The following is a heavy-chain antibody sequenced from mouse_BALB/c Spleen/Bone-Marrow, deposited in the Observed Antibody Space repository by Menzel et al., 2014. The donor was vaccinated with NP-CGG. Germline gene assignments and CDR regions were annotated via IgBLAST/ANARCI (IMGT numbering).Heavy chain of an antibody. Sequence: QVQLQQPGAELAKPGASVKMSCRASGYTFTSYWMHWVKQRPGQGLEWIGYINPSTGYTEYNQKFKDKATLTADKSSNTAYMQLSSLTSEDSAVYYCARGYGSSPVIAYRGQATLVTV. CDR3: ARGYGSSPVIAY. J-gene: IGHJ3*01. CDR2: INPSTGYT. CDR1: GYTFTSYW. V-gene: IGHV1-7*01. D-gene: IGHD1-1*01.